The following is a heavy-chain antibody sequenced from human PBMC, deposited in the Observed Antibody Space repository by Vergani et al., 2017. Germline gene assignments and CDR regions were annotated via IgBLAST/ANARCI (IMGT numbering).Heavy chain of an antibody. J-gene: IGHJ4*02. V-gene: IGHV4-59*01. CDR1: GGSLSGYY. CDR2: VEDSGNF. Sequence: QVQLQESGPGLVRPSETLSLTCTVSGGSLSGYYWNWIRQTPGEGLEWIGYVEDSGNFNYNPSLKTRVSMSSDTSNNQLSLMLISVTVADTAVYYCARSIVSRNPPDYFDNWGQGTLVTVSS. CDR3: ARSIVSRNPPDYFDN. D-gene: IGHD1-14*01.